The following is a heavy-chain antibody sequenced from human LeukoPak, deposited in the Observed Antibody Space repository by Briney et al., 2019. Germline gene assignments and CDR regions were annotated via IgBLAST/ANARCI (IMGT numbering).Heavy chain of an antibody. CDR3: ARGGSSAWYVPFDI. D-gene: IGHD6-19*01. CDR2: ISGSGGST. Sequence: GGSLRLSCGAAAFTFSSYAMSWVRQAAGKGLEWVTAISGSGGSTYYADSVKGRFTISRDNSKNTLYLQMNSLRAEDTAVYYCARGGSSAWYVPFDIWGQGTMVTVSS. V-gene: IGHV3-23*01. CDR1: AFTFSSYA. J-gene: IGHJ3*02.